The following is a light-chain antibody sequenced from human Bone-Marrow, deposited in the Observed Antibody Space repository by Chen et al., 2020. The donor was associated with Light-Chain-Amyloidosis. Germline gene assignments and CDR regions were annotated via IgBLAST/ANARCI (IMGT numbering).Light chain of an antibody. CDR1: QSVSNY. CDR3: QHRYNWPLT. V-gene: IGKV3-11*01. Sequence: EIVLTQSPATLSLSPGERATPSCRASQSVSNYLLWYQQKPGQAPRLLIYDASNRATGIPARFSGSGSGTDFTLTISSLEPEDFAVYYCQHRYNWPLTFGGGTKVEIK. J-gene: IGKJ4*01. CDR2: DAS.